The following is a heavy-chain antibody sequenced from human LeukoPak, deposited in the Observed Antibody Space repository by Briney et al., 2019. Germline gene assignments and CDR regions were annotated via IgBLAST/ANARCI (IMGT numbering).Heavy chain of an antibody. J-gene: IGHJ4*02. CDR1: GYTFTSYV. Sequence: GASVKVSCKASGYTFTSYVINWVRQATGQGLEGVGWTNPNSGNTGYAQKFQSRVTMTRNTPISTAYMELSSLRAEDTAVYYCARVDNGGTVTLDDWGKRTLVTVCS. V-gene: IGHV1-8*01. CDR3: ARVDNGGTVTLDD. D-gene: IGHD4-17*01. CDR2: TNPNSGNT.